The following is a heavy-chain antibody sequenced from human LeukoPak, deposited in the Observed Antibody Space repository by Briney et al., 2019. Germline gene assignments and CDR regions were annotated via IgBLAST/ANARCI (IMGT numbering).Heavy chain of an antibody. D-gene: IGHD3-10*01. CDR2: ISQNGNT. J-gene: IGHJ4*02. V-gene: IGHV4-38-2*02. CDR3: ARGLWFGDENPPYFDY. CDR1: GSSISSRYY. Sequence: SETLSLTCTVSGSSISSRYYDWWGWIRQPPGKGLEWIGSISQNGNTYYKPSLRTRVTISVDTSKNQFSLKLSSVTAADTAVYYCARGLWFGDENPPYFDYWGQGTLVTVSS.